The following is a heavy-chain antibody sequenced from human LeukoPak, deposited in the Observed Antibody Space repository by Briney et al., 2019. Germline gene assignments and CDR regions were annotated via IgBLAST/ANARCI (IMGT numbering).Heavy chain of an antibody. Sequence: ASVTVSCKASGYTFITYGITWVRQAPGQGREGMGWISAYNGNTDYPQKLQGRVTMTTDTSTSTAYMELRSLRSDDTAVYYCARDVSEGFGERVIDAFDIWGQGTMVTVSS. CDR1: GYTFITYG. CDR2: ISAYNGNT. CDR3: ARDVSEGFGERVIDAFDI. J-gene: IGHJ3*02. D-gene: IGHD3-10*01. V-gene: IGHV1-18*01.